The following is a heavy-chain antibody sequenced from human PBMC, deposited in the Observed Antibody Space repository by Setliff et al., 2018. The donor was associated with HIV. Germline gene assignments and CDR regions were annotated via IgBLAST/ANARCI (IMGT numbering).Heavy chain of an antibody. CDR3: AKTIGRYFDIFDN. D-gene: IGHD3-9*01. CDR2: INHSGST. Sequence: SETLSLTCAVYGGSLSGYYWSWIRQPPGKGLEWFGEINHSGSTNYNPSLKSRVTISVDTSKNQFSLKLSSATAADTAVYYCAKTIGRYFDIFDNWGQGTLVTVSS. CDR1: GGSLSGYY. V-gene: IGHV4-34*01. J-gene: IGHJ4*02.